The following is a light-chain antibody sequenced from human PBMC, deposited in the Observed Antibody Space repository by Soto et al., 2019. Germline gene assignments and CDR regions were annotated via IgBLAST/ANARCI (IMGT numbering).Light chain of an antibody. CDR3: TLYKSENTYV. CDR1: SSNIGTGYD. V-gene: IGLV1-40*01. J-gene: IGLJ1*01. CDR2: EAS. Sequence: QSVLTQPPSVSGAPGQRVTISCTGSSSNIGTGYDVHWYQQLPGTAPKLIIYEASNRPSGVPDRFSGSKSGNTASLTISGLQAADGADYYCTLYKSENTYVFGTGTKLTVL.